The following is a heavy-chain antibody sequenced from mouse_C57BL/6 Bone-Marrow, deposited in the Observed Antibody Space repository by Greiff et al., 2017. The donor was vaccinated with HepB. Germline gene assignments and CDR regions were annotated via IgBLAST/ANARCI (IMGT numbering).Heavy chain of an antibody. CDR2: IYPRSGNT. J-gene: IGHJ1*03. V-gene: IGHV1-81*01. CDR1: GYTFTSYG. D-gene: IGHD4-1*01. Sequence: VQLQQSGAELARPGASVKLSCKASGYTFTSYGISWVKQRTGQGLEWIGEIYPRSGNTYYNEKFKGKATLTADKSSSTAYMELRSLTSEDSAVYFCARIASSSTGTDGYWYFDVWGTGTTVTVSS. CDR3: ARIASSSTGTDGYWYFDV.